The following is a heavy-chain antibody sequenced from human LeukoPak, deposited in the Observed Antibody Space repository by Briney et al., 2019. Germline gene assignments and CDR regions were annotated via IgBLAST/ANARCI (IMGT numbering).Heavy chain of an antibody. D-gene: IGHD3-9*01. J-gene: IGHJ6*03. V-gene: IGHV1-58*01. CDR1: GFTFTSSA. CDR2: IVVGSGNT. Sequence: VASVKVSCKASGFTFTSSAVQWVRQARGRRLEWIGWIVVGSGNTNYAQKFQERVTITRDMSTSTAYMELSSLRSEDTAVYYCAADRHYDILTGYLPYYYYYMDVWGKGTTVTVSS. CDR3: AADRHYDILTGYLPYYYYYMDV.